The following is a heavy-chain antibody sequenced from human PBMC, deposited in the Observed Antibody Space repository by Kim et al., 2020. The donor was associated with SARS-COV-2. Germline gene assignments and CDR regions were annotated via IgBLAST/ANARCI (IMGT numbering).Heavy chain of an antibody. CDR3: ARDGGAARPPRYFDY. V-gene: IGHV3-20*03. J-gene: IGHJ4*02. D-gene: IGHD6-6*01. Sequence: DSVKGRFTSSRDNAKNALYLQMNSLRAEDTALYYCARDGGAARPPRYFDYWGQGTLVTVSS.